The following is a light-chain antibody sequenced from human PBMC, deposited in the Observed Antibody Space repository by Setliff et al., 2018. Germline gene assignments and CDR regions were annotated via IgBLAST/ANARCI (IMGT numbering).Light chain of an antibody. CDR3: SSYTSSSTLYV. J-gene: IGLJ1*01. V-gene: IGLV2-14*01. Sequence: QSVLTQPASVSGSPGQSITISCTGTSSDVGGYNYVSWYQQHPGKAPKLMIYEVSNRPLGVSNRFSGSKSGNTASLTISGLQAEDEADYYCSSYTSSSTLYVFGTGTKVT. CDR2: EVS. CDR1: SSDVGGYNY.